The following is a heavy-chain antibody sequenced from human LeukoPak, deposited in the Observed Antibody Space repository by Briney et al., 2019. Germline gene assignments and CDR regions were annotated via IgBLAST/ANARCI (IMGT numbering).Heavy chain of an antibody. Sequence: GGSLRLSCAASGFTFSSYWMSWVRQAPGKGLEWVANIKQDGSEKYYVDSVKGRFTISRDNAKNSLYLQMNSLRAEDTAVYYCARYYYDILTGYHENFDYWGQGTLVTVSS. V-gene: IGHV3-7*01. CDR2: IKQDGSEK. J-gene: IGHJ4*02. CDR3: ARYYYDILTGYHENFDY. CDR1: GFTFSSYW. D-gene: IGHD3-9*01.